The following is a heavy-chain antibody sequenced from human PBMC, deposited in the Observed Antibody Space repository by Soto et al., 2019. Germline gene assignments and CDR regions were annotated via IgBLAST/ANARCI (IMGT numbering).Heavy chain of an antibody. J-gene: IGHJ4*02. D-gene: IGHD1-26*01. Sequence: QVQLEQSGAEVKQPGASVKVSCKASGYTFTGFHIHWVRQAPGQGLEWMGWINPNGGGRNYAQKFQGWVTMTRDTSISTAYMELSRLKSDDTAVHYCARGSVGPTTDFDYWGQGTLVTVSS. CDR3: ARGSVGPTTDFDY. V-gene: IGHV1-2*04. CDR2: INPNGGGR. CDR1: GYTFTGFH.